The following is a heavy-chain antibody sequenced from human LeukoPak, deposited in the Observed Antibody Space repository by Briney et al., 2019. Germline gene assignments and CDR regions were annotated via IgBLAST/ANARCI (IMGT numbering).Heavy chain of an antibody. CDR3: AKDVISIFGVINGQDAFDI. Sequence: GGSLRLSCAASGFTFSSYSMNWVRQAPGKGLEWVSAISGSGGSTYYADSVKGRFTISRDNSKNTLYLQMNSLRAEDTAVYYCAKDVISIFGVINGQDAFDIWGQGTMVTVSS. CDR2: ISGSGGST. V-gene: IGHV3-23*01. D-gene: IGHD3-3*01. CDR1: GFTFSSYS. J-gene: IGHJ3*02.